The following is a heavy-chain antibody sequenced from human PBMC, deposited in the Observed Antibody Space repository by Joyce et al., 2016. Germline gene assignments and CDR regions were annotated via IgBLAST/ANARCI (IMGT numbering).Heavy chain of an antibody. CDR1: GFTVSSDF. Sequence: VQVVESGGGLIQPVGFLRLSCAVSGFTVSSDFMMWVRQAPGKGLELFLTIYSVTYSTHYAASVEGRFTISRDNSKNTLSLQMNTLRGEDTARYYCATRGAWGKGTTVTVSS. CDR3: ATRGA. CDR2: IYSVTYST. J-gene: IGHJ6*04. V-gene: IGHV3-53*01.